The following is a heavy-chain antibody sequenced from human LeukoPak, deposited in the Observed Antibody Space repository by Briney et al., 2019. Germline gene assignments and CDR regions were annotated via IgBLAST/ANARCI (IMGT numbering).Heavy chain of an antibody. CDR3: ARVLEGSSGQHWYFDL. CDR2: INHSGST. V-gene: IGHV4-34*01. Sequence: SETVSLTCAVYGGSFSGYYWSWIRQPPGKGLEWIGEINHSGSTNYNPSLKSRVTISVDTSKNQFSLRLSSVTAADTAVYYCARVLEGSSGQHWYFDLWGRGTLVTVST. CDR1: GGSFSGYY. J-gene: IGHJ2*01. D-gene: IGHD6-19*01.